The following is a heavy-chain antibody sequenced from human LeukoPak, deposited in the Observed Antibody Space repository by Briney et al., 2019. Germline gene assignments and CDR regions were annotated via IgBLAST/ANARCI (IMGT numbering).Heavy chain of an antibody. V-gene: IGHV3-23*01. Sequence: GGSLRLSCAASGFTFSSYAMSWVRQAPGKGLEWVSAISGSGGSTYYADSVKGRFTISRDNSKHTLYLQMNSLRAEDTAVYYCAKAAHCSGGSCLSSKTRSGFDYWGQGTLVTVSS. CDR2: ISGSGGST. CDR1: GFTFSSYA. J-gene: IGHJ4*02. D-gene: IGHD2-15*01. CDR3: AKAAHCSGGSCLSSKTRSGFDY.